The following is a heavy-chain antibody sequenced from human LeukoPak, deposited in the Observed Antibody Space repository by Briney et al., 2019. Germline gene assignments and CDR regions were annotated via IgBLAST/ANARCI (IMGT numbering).Heavy chain of an antibody. J-gene: IGHJ4*02. Sequence: GGSLRLSCAASGFTFSSYWMSWIRQAPGKGLEWVSHISSSGSATYFADSVKGRFTISRDNAKNSLFLQMSSLRAEDTAVYYCARRTAPPDYWGQGTLVTVSS. CDR1: GFTFSSYW. D-gene: IGHD6-25*01. CDR2: ISSSGSAT. V-gene: IGHV3-11*01. CDR3: ARRTAPPDY.